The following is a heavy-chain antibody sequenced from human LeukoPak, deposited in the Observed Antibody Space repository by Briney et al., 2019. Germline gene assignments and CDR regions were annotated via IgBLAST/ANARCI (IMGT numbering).Heavy chain of an antibody. CDR3: ARGGSGYSYGKIDS. Sequence: PGGSLRLSCEAFGCSFSNYWINWVRQAPGKGQDWVANIKQDGSETYCADSVKGRFTISRDNAKNSLYLQMNSLRDEDTAVYYCARGGSGYSYGKIDSWGQGILVTVSS. V-gene: IGHV3-7*01. CDR2: IKQDGSET. CDR1: GCSFSNYW. D-gene: IGHD5-18*01. J-gene: IGHJ4*02.